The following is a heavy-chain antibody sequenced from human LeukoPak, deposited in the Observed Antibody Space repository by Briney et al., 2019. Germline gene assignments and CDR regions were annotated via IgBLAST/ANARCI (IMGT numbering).Heavy chain of an antibody. Sequence: GGSLRLSCAASGFTFSDYYMSWIRQAPGKGLEWVSYISSSSSYTNYADSVKGRFTISRDNAKNSLYLQMNSLRAEDTAVYYCVRAYYDSSGYYGVVDYWGQGTLVTVSS. CDR1: GFTFSDYY. D-gene: IGHD3-22*01. CDR2: ISSSSSYT. J-gene: IGHJ4*02. V-gene: IGHV3-11*05. CDR3: VRAYYDSSGYYGVVDY.